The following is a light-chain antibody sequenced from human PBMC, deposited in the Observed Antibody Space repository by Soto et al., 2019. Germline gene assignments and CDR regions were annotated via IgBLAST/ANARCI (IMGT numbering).Light chain of an antibody. Sequence: EIVLTQSPGTVSLSPGESATLSCRASQSVGSNYLAWYQQKPGQAPRVLIYGASSRATGIPDRFSGSGSGADFTLTISRLEPEDFAVYYCQQYTTSPFTFGPGTKVDIK. J-gene: IGKJ3*01. CDR2: GAS. CDR3: QQYTTSPFT. CDR1: QSVGSNY. V-gene: IGKV3-20*01.